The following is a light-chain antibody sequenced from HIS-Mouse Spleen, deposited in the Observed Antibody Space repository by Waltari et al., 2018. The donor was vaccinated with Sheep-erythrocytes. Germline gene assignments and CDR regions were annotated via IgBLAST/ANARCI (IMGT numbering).Light chain of an antibody. Sequence: QSALTQPASVSGSPGQSITISCTGTSSDVGCYNLVSWYQQHPGKAPKLLIYEGSKRPSGGSNRFSGSKSGNTASLTISGLQAEDEADYYCCSYAGSSTPWVFGGGTKLTVL. CDR1: SSDVGCYNL. V-gene: IGLV2-23*01. CDR3: CSYAGSSTPWV. J-gene: IGLJ3*02. CDR2: EGS.